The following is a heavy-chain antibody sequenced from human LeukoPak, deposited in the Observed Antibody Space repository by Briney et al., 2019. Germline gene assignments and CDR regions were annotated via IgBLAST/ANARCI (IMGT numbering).Heavy chain of an antibody. CDR3: ARTRRDGVDY. CDR1: GGTFSSYA. V-gene: IGHV1-69*13. Sequence: ASVKVSCKASGGTFSSYASSWVRQAPGQGLEWMGGIIPIFGTANYAQKFQGRVTITADESTSTAYMELSSLRSEDTAVYYCARTRRDGVDYWGQGTLVTVSS. D-gene: IGHD5-24*01. J-gene: IGHJ4*02. CDR2: IIPIFGTA.